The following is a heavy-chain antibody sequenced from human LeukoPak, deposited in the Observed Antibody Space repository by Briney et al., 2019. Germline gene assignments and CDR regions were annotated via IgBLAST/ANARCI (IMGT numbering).Heavy chain of an antibody. CDR2: IKQDGSER. CDR3: ARDSGVGPCLFCSGFDI. D-gene: IGHD2-15*01. Sequence: GGSLRLSCADSDFTFSTYWMSWVRQALGKEREWVASIKQDGSERYYVDSVKGRFTISRDNAKNSLSLQINSLRAEDTAVYYCARDSGVGPCLFCSGFDIWGQGTMVTVSS. J-gene: IGHJ3*02. CDR1: DFTFSTYW. V-gene: IGHV3-7*01.